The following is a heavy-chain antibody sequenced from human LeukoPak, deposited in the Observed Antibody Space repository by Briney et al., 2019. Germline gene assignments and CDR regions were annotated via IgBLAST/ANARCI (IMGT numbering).Heavy chain of an antibody. V-gene: IGHV4-4*07. J-gene: IGHJ5*02. CDR2: IYTSGST. CDR3: ARAYSSGWYVRWFDP. D-gene: IGHD6-19*01. Sequence: PSETLSLTCTVSGGSISSYYWSWIRQPAGKGLEWIGRIYTSGSTNYNPSLKSRVTMSVDTSKNQFSLKLCSVTAADTAVYYCARAYSSGWYVRWFDPWGQGTLVTVSS. CDR1: GGSISSYY.